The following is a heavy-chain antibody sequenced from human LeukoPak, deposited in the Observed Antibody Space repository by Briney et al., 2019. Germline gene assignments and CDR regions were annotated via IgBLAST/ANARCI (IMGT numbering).Heavy chain of an antibody. CDR2: IRNDGSIT. Sequence: GGSLRLSCAASGFTFSNYGMHWIRQAPGKGLEWVAFIRNDGSITYNADSVKGRFTISRDNSKSTLYLQINSLRTDDTAVYYCAKDTPLCYFDYWGQGTLVTVSS. V-gene: IGHV3-30*02. D-gene: IGHD3-16*01. CDR1: GFTFSNYG. J-gene: IGHJ4*02. CDR3: AKDTPLCYFDY.